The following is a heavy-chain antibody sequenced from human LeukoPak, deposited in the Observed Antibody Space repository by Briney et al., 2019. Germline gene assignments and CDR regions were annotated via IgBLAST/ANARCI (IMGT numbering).Heavy chain of an antibody. J-gene: IGHJ4*02. CDR2: IYTSGST. D-gene: IGHD6-19*01. V-gene: IGHV4-4*07. CDR1: GGSISSYY. Sequence: SETLSLTCTVSGGSISSYYWSWIRQPAGKGLEWIGRIYTSGSTNYNPSLKSRVTMSVDTSKNQFSLKLTSVTAADTAVYYCAMDHTHSCWYQEGYWGQGTLVTVSS. CDR3: AMDHTHSCWYQEGY.